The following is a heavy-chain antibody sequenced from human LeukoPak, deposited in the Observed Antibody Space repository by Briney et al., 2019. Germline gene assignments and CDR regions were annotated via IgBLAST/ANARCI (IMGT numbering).Heavy chain of an antibody. CDR3: ARVSGYYDSSGYYNYYGMDV. CDR1: GGSLSSYY. J-gene: IGHJ6*02. D-gene: IGHD3-22*01. CDR2: IYYSGST. Sequence: PSETLSLTCTVSGGSLSSYYWSWIRQPPGKGLEGIGYIYYSGSTNYNPSLKSRGTISVDTSKNQFSLKLSSVTAADTAVYYCARVSGYYDSSGYYNYYGMDVWGQGTTVTVSS. V-gene: IGHV4-59*01.